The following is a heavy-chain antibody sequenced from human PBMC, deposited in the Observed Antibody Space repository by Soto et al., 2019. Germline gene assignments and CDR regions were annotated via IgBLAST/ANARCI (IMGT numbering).Heavy chain of an antibody. Sequence: ASVKVSCKASGYTFTSYYMHWVRQAPGQGLEWMGIINPSGGSTSYAQKFQGRVTMTRDTSTSTVYMELSSLRSEDTAVYYCARVGGGRGSGSYYLYYYYYMDVWGKGTTVTVSS. J-gene: IGHJ6*03. D-gene: IGHD3-10*01. CDR3: ARVGGGRGSGSYYLYYYYYMDV. V-gene: IGHV1-46*01. CDR2: INPSGGST. CDR1: GYTFTSYY.